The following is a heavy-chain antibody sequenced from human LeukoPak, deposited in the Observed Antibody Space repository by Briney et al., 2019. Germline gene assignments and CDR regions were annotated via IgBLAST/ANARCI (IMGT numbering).Heavy chain of an antibody. D-gene: IGHD6-13*01. V-gene: IGHV4-39*07. CDR1: AGSIRSTSYS. Sequence: SETLSLTCSVSAGSIRSTSYSWDWIRQSPGKGLEWIGTISSGGDTYYNPSLKSRVTISVDTSKNQFSLKLSSVTAADTAVYYCARVRQQQLVNWGQGTLVTVSS. J-gene: IGHJ4*02. CDR3: ARVRQQQLVN. CDR2: ISSGGDT.